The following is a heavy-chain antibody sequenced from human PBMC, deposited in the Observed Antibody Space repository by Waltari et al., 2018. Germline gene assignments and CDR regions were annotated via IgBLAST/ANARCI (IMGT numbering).Heavy chain of an antibody. J-gene: IGHJ4*02. CDR2: ISWNSGSI. CDR3: AKGVYDSSGYYLDY. CDR1: GFTFADYA. D-gene: IGHD3-22*01. Sequence: EVQLVESGGGLVQPGRSLRLSCAASGFTFADYAMHWVRQAPGKGLEWVSGISWNSGSIGYADSVKGRFTISRDNAKNSLYLQMNSLRAEDMALYYCAKGVYDSSGYYLDYWGQGTLVTVSS. V-gene: IGHV3-9*03.